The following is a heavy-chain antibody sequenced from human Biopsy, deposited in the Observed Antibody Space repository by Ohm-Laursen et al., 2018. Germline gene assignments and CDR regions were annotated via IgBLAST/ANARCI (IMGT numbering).Heavy chain of an antibody. V-gene: IGHV1-69*13. D-gene: IGHD1-26*01. CDR1: GGTFINYA. J-gene: IGHJ4*02. Sequence: VKISCKTSGGTFINYAISWVQQAPGQGLEWMGGIIPMFGTANYAQMFQGRVTISADESTSTSYMELSSLTTEDTAIYYCARGPHSGSHSCFDYWGRGTLVTVSS. CDR2: IIPMFGTA. CDR3: ARGPHSGSHSCFDY.